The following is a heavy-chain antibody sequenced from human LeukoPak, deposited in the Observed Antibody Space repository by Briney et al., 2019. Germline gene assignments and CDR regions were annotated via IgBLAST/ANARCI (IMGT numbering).Heavy chain of an antibody. Sequence: PGGSLRLSCAASGFTFSSYTMNWVRQAPGKGLEWVSSIAGSSGYISYADSVKGRFTISRDNAKKSLYLQMTSLTAEDTAVYYCARDRGAYCGGDCYLGFDYWGRGTLVAVSS. CDR3: ARDRGAYCGGDCYLGFDY. V-gene: IGHV3-21*01. J-gene: IGHJ4*01. D-gene: IGHD2-21*02. CDR2: IAGSSGYI. CDR1: GFTFSSYT.